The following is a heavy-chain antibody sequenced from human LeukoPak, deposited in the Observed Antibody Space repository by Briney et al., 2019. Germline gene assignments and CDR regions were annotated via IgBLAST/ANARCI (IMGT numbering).Heavy chain of an antibody. Sequence: GGSLRLSCAASGFTFSSYWMSWVRQAPGKGLEWVANIKQDGSEKYYADSVKGRFTISRDNSKNTLYLQMNSLRAEDTAVYYCAKSSLVTPYDYWGQGTLVSVSS. D-gene: IGHD2-15*01. CDR3: AKSSLVTPYDY. V-gene: IGHV3-7*03. J-gene: IGHJ4*02. CDR1: GFTFSSYW. CDR2: IKQDGSEK.